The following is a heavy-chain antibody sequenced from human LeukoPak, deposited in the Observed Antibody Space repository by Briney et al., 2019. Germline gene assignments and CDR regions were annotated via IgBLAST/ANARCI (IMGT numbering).Heavy chain of an antibody. CDR2: ISYTSDHT. J-gene: IGHJ4*02. CDR1: GFTFRSYA. V-gene: IGHV3-23*01. Sequence: GGSLRLSCAASGFTFRSYAMSWVRQAPGKGLEWVSIISYTSDHTKDADSVKGRFTISRDNSKNTLYLQMNSLRAEDTAVYYCARDNRPYCGGDCYPYYFDYWGQGTLVTVSS. D-gene: IGHD2-21*02. CDR3: ARDNRPYCGGDCYPYYFDY.